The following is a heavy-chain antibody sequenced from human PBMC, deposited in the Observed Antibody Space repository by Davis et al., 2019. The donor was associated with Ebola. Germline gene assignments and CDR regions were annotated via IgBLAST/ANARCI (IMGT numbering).Heavy chain of an antibody. CDR2: IIPIFGTA. Sequence: SVKVSCKASGGTFRTFAISWVRQAPGQGLEWMGGIIPIFGTANYAQKFQGRVTITADESTSTAYMELSSLRSEDTAVYYCARGPTDPSGGWGQGTLVTVSS. V-gene: IGHV1-69*13. J-gene: IGHJ4*02. CDR3: ARGPTDPSGG. D-gene: IGHD3-16*01. CDR1: GGTFRTFA.